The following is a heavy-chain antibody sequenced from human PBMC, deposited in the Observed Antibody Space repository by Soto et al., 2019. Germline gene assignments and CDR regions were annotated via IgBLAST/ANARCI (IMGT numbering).Heavy chain of an antibody. J-gene: IGHJ4*02. V-gene: IGHV3-30*03. CDR1: GFTFSSYG. CDR2: ISYDGSNK. Sequence: PGGSLRLSCAASGFTFSSYGMHWVRQAPGKGLEWVAVISYDGSNKYYADSVKGRFTISRDNSKNTLYLQMNSLRAEDTAVYYCAIPFHSSSWDFDYWGQGTLVTVSS. D-gene: IGHD6-13*01. CDR3: AIPFHSSSWDFDY.